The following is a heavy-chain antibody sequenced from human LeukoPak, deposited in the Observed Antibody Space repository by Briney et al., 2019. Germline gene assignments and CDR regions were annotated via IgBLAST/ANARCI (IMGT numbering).Heavy chain of an antibody. CDR1: GYSFTSYW. V-gene: IGHV5-10-1*01. Sequence: GESLKISCKGSGYSFTSYWISWVRQMPGKGLEWMGRIDPSDSYTNYSPSFQGHVTIPADKSISTAYLQWSSLKASDTAMYYCASAYDSSGYYVDYWGQGTPVTVSS. CDR3: ASAYDSSGYYVDY. CDR2: IDPSDSYT. J-gene: IGHJ4*02. D-gene: IGHD3-22*01.